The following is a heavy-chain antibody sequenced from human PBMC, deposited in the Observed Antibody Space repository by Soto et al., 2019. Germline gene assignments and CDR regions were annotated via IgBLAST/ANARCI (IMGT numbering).Heavy chain of an antibody. CDR1: GGPISSGAYY. Sequence: QVQLQESGPGLVKPSQTLSLTCTVFGGPISSGAYYWSWIRQHPGKGLEWIGYIYYSGSTYYNPSLKRRVTISVDTSKIQFSLNLSSVTDADTAVYYCAREDRGLERYYYNYGMDVWGQGTTVTVSS. CDR2: IYYSGST. D-gene: IGHD3-3*01. V-gene: IGHV4-31*03. CDR3: AREDRGLERYYYNYGMDV. J-gene: IGHJ6*02.